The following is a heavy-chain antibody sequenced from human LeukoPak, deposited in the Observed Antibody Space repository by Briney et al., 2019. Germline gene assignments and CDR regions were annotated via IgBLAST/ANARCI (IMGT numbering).Heavy chain of an antibody. D-gene: IGHD2-21*02. V-gene: IGHV3-23*01. CDR3: AKVGDWSYYFGMDV. CDR1: GITFSNYD. J-gene: IGHJ6*02. CDR2: ISVTTGST. Sequence: PGGSLRLSCAASGITFSNYDMSWVRQAPGKGLEWVSGISVTTGSTFYADSVKGRFTISRDNSNSTLYLQMNSLRADATAVYYCAKVGDWSYYFGMDVWGRGTTVTVSS.